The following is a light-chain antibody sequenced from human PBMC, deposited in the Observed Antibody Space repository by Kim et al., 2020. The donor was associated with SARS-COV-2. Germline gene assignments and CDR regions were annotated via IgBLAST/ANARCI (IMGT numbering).Light chain of an antibody. V-gene: IGKV4-1*01. J-gene: IGKJ2*01. Sequence: RATINCKSSQSVLYSSNNKNYLGWFQQKPGQAPKLLIYWASTRESGVPDRFSGSGSGTDFTLTISSLQAEDVAVYYCQQYYSAPYTFGQGTKLEI. CDR3: QQYYSAPYT. CDR2: WAS. CDR1: QSVLYSSNNKNY.